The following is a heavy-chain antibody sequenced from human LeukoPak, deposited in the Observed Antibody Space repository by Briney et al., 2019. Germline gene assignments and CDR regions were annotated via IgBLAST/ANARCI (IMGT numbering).Heavy chain of an antibody. J-gene: IGHJ3*02. CDR3: AREQYYYDSSGYRKVDAFDI. CDR1: GFTFSSYW. V-gene: IGHV3-7*01. CDR2: IKQDGSEK. D-gene: IGHD3-22*01. Sequence: GGSLRLSCAASGFTFSSYWMSWVRQAPGKGLEWVANIKQDGSEKYYVDSVKGRFTISRENAKNSLYLQMNSLRAGDTAVYYCAREQYYYDSSGYRKVDAFDIWGQGTMVTVSS.